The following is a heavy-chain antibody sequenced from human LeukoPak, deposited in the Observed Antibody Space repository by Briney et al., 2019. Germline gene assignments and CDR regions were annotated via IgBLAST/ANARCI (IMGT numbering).Heavy chain of an antibody. D-gene: IGHD3-22*01. V-gene: IGHV4-59*12. CDR2: IFHTGTT. J-gene: IGHJ3*02. Sequence: PSETLSLTCTVSGGSISTYYWSWIRQPPGKGLECLGFIFHTGTTYYNPSLKGRVTISVDTSKNQFSLKLSSVTAADTAVYYCAKFRRNYYDSSGSLAFDIWGQGTMVTVSS. CDR3: AKFRRNYYDSSGSLAFDI. CDR1: GGSISTYY.